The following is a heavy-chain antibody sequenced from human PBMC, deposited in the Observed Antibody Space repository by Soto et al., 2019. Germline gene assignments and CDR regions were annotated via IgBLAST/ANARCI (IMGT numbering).Heavy chain of an antibody. D-gene: IGHD3-10*01. CDR1: GYTFTSYD. Sequence: QVQLVQSGAEVKKPGASVKVSCKASGYTFTSYDINWVRQATGQGLEWMGWMNPNSGNTGYAQKFQGRVTMTRNTSISTAYIELSSLISEDTAVYYCARDSNYYGSGRHDNWFDPWGQGTLVTVSS. CDR2: MNPNSGNT. J-gene: IGHJ5*02. CDR3: ARDSNYYGSGRHDNWFDP. V-gene: IGHV1-8*01.